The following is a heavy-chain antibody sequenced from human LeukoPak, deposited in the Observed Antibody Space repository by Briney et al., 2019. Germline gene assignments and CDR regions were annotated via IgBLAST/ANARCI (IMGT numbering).Heavy chain of an antibody. CDR1: GFTFSTFA. D-gene: IGHD2-21*02. CDR3: AKLSMTAGFDP. J-gene: IGHJ5*02. Sequence: GGSLRLSCAASGFTFSTFAMIWVRQPPGKGLEWVSSIFPSGGEIHYADSVRGRFTISRDNSKSTLSLQMNSLRAEDTAVYYCAKLSMTAGFDPWGQGTLVTVSS. CDR2: IFPSGGEI. V-gene: IGHV3-23*01.